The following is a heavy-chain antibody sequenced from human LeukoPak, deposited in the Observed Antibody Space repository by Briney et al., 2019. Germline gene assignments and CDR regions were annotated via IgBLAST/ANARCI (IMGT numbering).Heavy chain of an antibody. Sequence: GGSLRLSCAASGFTFSSYAMSWVRQSPGGGLEWVSAISGSDAGTYYADSVKGRFTISRDNSKNTLYLQMNSLRAEDTATYYCAKGSLGSCSGVICYSLDYWGQGSLVTVSS. CDR3: AKGSLGSCSGVICYSLDY. J-gene: IGHJ4*02. V-gene: IGHV3-23*01. D-gene: IGHD2-15*01. CDR1: GFTFSSYA. CDR2: ISGSDAGT.